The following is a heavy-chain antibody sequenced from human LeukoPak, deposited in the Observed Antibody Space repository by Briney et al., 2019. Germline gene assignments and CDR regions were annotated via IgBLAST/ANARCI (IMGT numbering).Heavy chain of an antibody. Sequence: PGGSLRLSCAASGFTFSSYAMSWVRQAPGKGLEWVSAITGGGGSTYYADSVKGRFTISRDNSENTLYLQMNTMRAEDTAVYYCTKDLSMSSSSWYYDYWGQGTLVTVSS. V-gene: IGHV3-23*01. CDR1: GFTFSSYA. CDR2: ITGGGGST. J-gene: IGHJ4*02. CDR3: TKDLSMSSSSWYYDY. D-gene: IGHD6-13*01.